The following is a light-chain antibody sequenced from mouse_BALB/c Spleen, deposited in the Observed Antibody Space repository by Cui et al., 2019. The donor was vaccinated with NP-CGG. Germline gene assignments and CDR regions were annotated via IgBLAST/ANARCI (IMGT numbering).Light chain of an antibody. Sequence: QAVVVQAIALTTSPGETVTLTCRSNTGAVTTSNYANWVQEKPDHLFTGLIGGTNNRAPGVPARFSGSLIGDKAALTITGAQTEDEAIYFCALWYSNHWVFGGGTKLTVL. CDR2: GTN. V-gene: IGLV1*01. CDR1: TGAVTTSNY. J-gene: IGLJ1*01. CDR3: ALWYSNHWV.